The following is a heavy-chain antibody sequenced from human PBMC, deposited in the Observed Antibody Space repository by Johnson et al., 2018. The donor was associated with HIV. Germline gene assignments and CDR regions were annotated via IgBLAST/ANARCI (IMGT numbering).Heavy chain of an antibody. CDR1: GFTFDDYG. D-gene: IGHD1-26*01. V-gene: IGHV3-48*01. CDR3: ARGATRYKTDGSKYDGAFDI. CDR2: ISSSSSTI. J-gene: IGHJ3*02. Sequence: EVQLVESGGGVVRPGGSLRLSCSASGFTFDDYGINWVRQAPGRGLEWVSYISSSSSTIYYADSVKGRFTISRDNAKNSLYLQMNSLRAEDTALYYCARGATRYKTDGSKYDGAFDIWGQGTMVTVSS.